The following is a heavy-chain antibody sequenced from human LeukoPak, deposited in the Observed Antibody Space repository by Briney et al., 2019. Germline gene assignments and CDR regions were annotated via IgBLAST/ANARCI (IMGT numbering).Heavy chain of an antibody. CDR2: VYTSGST. D-gene: IGHD2-15*01. CDR3: AREIRYCSGVNCYSFYDY. V-gene: IGHV4-4*07. J-gene: IGHJ4*02. CDR1: GGSISNYY. Sequence: NPSETLSLTCTVSGGSISNYYWSWIRQPAGKGLEWIGRVYTSGSTNYNPSLKSRVTMSVDTSKSQFSLKLSSVTAADTAVYYCAREIRYCSGVNCYSFYDYWGQGTLVTVSS.